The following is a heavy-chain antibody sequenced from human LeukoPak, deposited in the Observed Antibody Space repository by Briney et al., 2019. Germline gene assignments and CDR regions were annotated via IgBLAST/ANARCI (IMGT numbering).Heavy chain of an antibody. D-gene: IGHD3-10*01. V-gene: IGHV4-59*01. Sequence: SETLSLTCTVSGXSISNYYWNWIRQPPGKGLEWIGFIHSNGGANYNASLNSRATISRDTSRSQVSLKLTSVTAADTAVYYCASSNLGSLGQFDPWGQGTLVTVSS. J-gene: IGHJ5*02. CDR3: ASSNLGSLGQFDP. CDR2: IHSNGGA. CDR1: GXSISNYY.